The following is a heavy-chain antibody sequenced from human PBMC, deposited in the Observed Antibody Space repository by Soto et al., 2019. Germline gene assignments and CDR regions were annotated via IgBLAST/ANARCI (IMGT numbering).Heavy chain of an antibody. CDR3: VPGASNFDY. J-gene: IGHJ4*02. CDR2: ISGTGIST. V-gene: IGHV3-23*01. D-gene: IGHD3-10*01. Sequence: EVQLSESGGGLVQPGGSLRLSCAASGFSFSNYAMSWVRQAPGKGLEWVSTISGTGISTNYADSVKGRFTISRDNSKNTLYLQMSSLRAEDTAVYYCVPGASNFDYWGQGTLVTVSS. CDR1: GFSFSNYA.